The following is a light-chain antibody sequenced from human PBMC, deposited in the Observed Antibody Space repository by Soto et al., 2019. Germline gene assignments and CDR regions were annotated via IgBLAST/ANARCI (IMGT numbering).Light chain of an antibody. Sequence: EILLTQSPATLSLSPGERATLSCRASQSVSSYLAWYQQKPGQAPRLLIYGASTRAAGIPARFSGSGSGTDFTLTISSLEPEDFAFYYCQQRSNWPPITFGQGTRLEIK. J-gene: IGKJ5*01. CDR3: QQRSNWPPIT. CDR2: GAS. CDR1: QSVSSY. V-gene: IGKV3-11*01.